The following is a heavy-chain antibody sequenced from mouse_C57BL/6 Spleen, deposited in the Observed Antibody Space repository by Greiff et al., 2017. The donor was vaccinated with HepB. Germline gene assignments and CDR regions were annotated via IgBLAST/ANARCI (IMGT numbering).Heavy chain of an antibody. CDR1: GYTFTSYW. Sequence: QVQLKQPGAELVKPGASVKLSCKASGYTFTSYWMQWVKQRPGQGLEWIGEIDPSDSYTNYNQKFKGKATLTVDTSSSTAYMQLSSLTSEDSAVYYCARPAQATAYWGQGTLVTVSA. J-gene: IGHJ3*01. CDR3: ARPAQATAY. D-gene: IGHD3-2*02. CDR2: IDPSDSYT. V-gene: IGHV1-50*01.